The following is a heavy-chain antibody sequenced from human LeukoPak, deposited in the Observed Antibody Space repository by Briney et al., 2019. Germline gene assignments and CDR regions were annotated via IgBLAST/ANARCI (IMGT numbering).Heavy chain of an antibody. J-gene: IGHJ6*02. CDR3: ARWGFVYYYGMDV. Sequence: SETLSLTCAVYGGSFSGYYWSWIRQPPGKGLEWIGEINHSGSTNYNPSLKSRVTISVDTSKNQFSLKLSSVTAADTAVYYCARWGFVYYYGMDVWGQGTTVTVSS. V-gene: IGHV4-34*01. CDR1: GGSFSGYY. D-gene: IGHD3-16*01. CDR2: INHSGST.